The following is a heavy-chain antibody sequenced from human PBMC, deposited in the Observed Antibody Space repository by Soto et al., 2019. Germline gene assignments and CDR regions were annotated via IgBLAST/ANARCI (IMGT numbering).Heavy chain of an antibody. V-gene: IGHV3-9*01. CDR1: GFTFDDYA. CDR2: ISWHSGSI. D-gene: IGHD6-19*01. J-gene: IGHJ4*02. CDR3: AKDRGLVLSFYFDY. Sequence: EVQLVESGGGLVQPGRTLRLSCAASGFTFDDYAMHWVRQAPGKGLEWVSGISWHSGSIGYADSVKGRFTISRDNAKNPLYLQMNSLRAEDKALYYCAKDRGLVLSFYFDYWGQGTLVTVSS.